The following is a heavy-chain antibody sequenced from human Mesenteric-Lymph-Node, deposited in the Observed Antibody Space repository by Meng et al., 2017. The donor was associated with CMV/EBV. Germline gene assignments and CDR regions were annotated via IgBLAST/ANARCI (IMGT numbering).Heavy chain of an antibody. J-gene: IGHJ5*02. CDR3: ARRSPYYYASSGYLLDT. CDR1: GTSFTDYY. CDR2: INHTGRP. V-gene: IGHV4-34*01. D-gene: IGHD3-22*01. Sequence: GSLRLSCAVSGTSFTDYYWTWIRQPPGKGLEWIGEINHTGRPNYNPSLKSRVTISVDTSRSHFSLELSSVTAADTAVYYCARRSPYYYASSGYLLDTWGLGALVTVSS.